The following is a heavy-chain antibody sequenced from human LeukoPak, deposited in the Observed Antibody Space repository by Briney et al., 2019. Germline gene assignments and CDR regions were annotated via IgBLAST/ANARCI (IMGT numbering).Heavy chain of an antibody. CDR3: ARQKPGILSSAPDAFDI. D-gene: IGHD1-14*01. CDR1: GGSISSYY. J-gene: IGHJ3*02. CDR2: IYYSGST. V-gene: IGHV4-59*01. Sequence: SETLSLTCTVSGGSISSYYWSWIRQPPGKGLEWIGYIYYSGSTNYNPSLKSRVTISVDTSKNQFSLKLSSVTAADTAVYYCARQKPGILSSAPDAFDIWGQGTMVTVSS.